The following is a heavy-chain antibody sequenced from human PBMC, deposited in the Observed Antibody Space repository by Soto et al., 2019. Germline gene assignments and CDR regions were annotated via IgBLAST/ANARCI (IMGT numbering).Heavy chain of an antibody. CDR3: ARDAALKWFDP. J-gene: IGHJ5*02. CDR2: VYYSGST. V-gene: IGHV4-31*03. CDR1: GGSTSSGGYY. Sequence: QVQLQESGPRLVKPSQTLSLTCTVSGGSTSSGGYYWSWIRQYPGKGLEWIGFVYYSGSTYYNPSLKSRXIXSXXTSKKQFSLKLSSVTAADTAVYYCARDAALKWFDPWGQGTLVTVSS. D-gene: IGHD2-15*01.